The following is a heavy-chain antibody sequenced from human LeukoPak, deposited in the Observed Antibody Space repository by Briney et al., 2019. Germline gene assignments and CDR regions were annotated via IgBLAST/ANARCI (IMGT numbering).Heavy chain of an antibody. Sequence: GASVKVSCKASGYTFTSYYMHWVRQAPGQGLEWMGIINPSGGSTSYAQKFQGRVTITADKSTSTAYMELSSLRSEDTAVYYCARADSSSWSSADYWGQGTLVTVSS. V-gene: IGHV1-46*01. CDR2: INPSGGST. CDR3: ARADSSSWSSADY. J-gene: IGHJ4*02. D-gene: IGHD6-13*01. CDR1: GYTFTSYY.